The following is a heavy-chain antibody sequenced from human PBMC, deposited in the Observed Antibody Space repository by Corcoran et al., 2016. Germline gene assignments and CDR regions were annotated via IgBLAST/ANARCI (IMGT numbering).Heavy chain of an antibody. Sequence: EVQLVESVGCLVKPGGSLRLSCAASGFTFSIAWMNWVRQAPWKGLEWVGRIKSKTDGGTTDYAAPVKGRFTISRDDSKNTLYLQMNSLKTEDTAVYYCTTGYSSGWGYYGMDVWGQGTTVTVSS. CDR3: TTGYSSGWGYYGMDV. CDR2: IKSKTDGGTT. D-gene: IGHD5-18*01. CDR1: GFTFSIAW. J-gene: IGHJ6*02. V-gene: IGHV3-15*07.